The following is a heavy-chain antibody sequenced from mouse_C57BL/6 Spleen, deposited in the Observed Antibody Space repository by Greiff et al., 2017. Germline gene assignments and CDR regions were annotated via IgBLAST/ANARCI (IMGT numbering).Heavy chain of an antibody. V-gene: IGHV1-72*01. CDR1: GYTFTSYW. CDR3: AREVYYGSSPWWYFDV. CDR2: IDTNSGGT. J-gene: IGHJ1*03. Sequence: VQLQQPGAELVKPGASVKLSCKASGYTFTSYWMHWVKQRPGRGLEWIGRIDTNSGGTKYNEKFKSKATLTVDKPSSTAYMQLSSLTSEDSAVYYCAREVYYGSSPWWYFDVWGTGTTVTVSS. D-gene: IGHD1-1*01.